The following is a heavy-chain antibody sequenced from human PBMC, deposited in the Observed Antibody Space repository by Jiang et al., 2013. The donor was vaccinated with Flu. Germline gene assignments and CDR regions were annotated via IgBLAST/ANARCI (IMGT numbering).Heavy chain of an antibody. D-gene: IGHD5-18*01. CDR1: GGTFSSYA. CDR2: IIPIFGTA. J-gene: IGHJ4*02. V-gene: IGHV1-69*06. Sequence: GAEVKKPGSSVKVSCKASGGTFSSYAISWVRQAPGQGLEWMGGIIPIFGTANYAQKFQGRVTITADKSTSTAYMELSSLRSEDTAVYYXARLRDPVLDTRFDYWGQGTLVTVSS. CDR3: ARLRDPVLDTRFDY.